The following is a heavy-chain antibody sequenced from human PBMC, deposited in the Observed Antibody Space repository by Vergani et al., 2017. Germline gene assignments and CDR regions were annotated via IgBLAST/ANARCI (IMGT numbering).Heavy chain of an antibody. CDR3: AFGVVRNYYYYGMDV. Sequence: QVQLQQWGAGLLKPSETLSLTCAVYGGSFSGYYWSWIRQPPGKGLEWIGEINHSGSTNYNPSLKSRVTISVVTSKNQFSLKLSSVTAADTAVYYCAFGVVRNYYYYGMDVWGQGTTVTVSS. V-gene: IGHV4-34*01. J-gene: IGHJ6*02. D-gene: IGHD3-3*01. CDR2: INHSGST. CDR1: GGSFSGYY.